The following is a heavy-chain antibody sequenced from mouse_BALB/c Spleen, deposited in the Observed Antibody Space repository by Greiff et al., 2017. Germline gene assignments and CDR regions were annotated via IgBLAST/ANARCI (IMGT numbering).Heavy chain of an antibody. CDR3: SRGGMVNYYAMDY. CDR1: GYTFTSYY. CDR2: IYPGNVNT. Sequence: VQLKESGPELVKPGASVRISCKASGYTFTSYYIHWVKQRPGQGLEWIGWIYPGNVNTKYNEKFKGKATLTADKSSSTAYMQLSSLTSEDSAVYFCSRGGMVNYYAMDYWGQGTSVTVSS. V-gene: IGHV1S56*01. D-gene: IGHD2-3*01. J-gene: IGHJ4*01.